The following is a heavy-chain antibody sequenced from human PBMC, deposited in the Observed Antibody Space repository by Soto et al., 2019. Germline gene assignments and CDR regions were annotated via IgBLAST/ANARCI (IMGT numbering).Heavy chain of an antibody. J-gene: IGHJ3*02. Sequence: EVQLLESGGGLVQPGGSLRLSCAASGFTFNNYALSWVRQAPGKGLEWVSGISGSGGGAYTPDRVKGRFTISRDNSKNTLYLQMNSLRAEDTAVYYCAKSRGSGTYYNPFDAFDIWGQGTKVTVSS. CDR2: ISGSGGGA. V-gene: IGHV3-23*01. D-gene: IGHD3-10*01. CDR3: AKSRGSGTYYNPFDAFDI. CDR1: GFTFNNYA.